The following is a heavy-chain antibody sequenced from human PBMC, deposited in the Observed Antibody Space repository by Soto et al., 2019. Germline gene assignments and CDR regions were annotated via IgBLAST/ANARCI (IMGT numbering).Heavy chain of an antibody. CDR1: GFTFSDHY. V-gene: IGHV3-72*01. J-gene: IGHJ4*01. CDR3: ARDSGKGAYFDY. Sequence: EVQLVGSGGGLVQPGGSQRLCCAASGFTFSDHYMDWVRQAPGKGLEWVGRIRNKANSYTTDYAASVKGRFTISRNDSKDSLYLQMNSLKTEDTAISYCARDSGKGAYFDYWGHGTLATVSS. CDR2: IRNKANSYTT. D-gene: IGHD1-26*01.